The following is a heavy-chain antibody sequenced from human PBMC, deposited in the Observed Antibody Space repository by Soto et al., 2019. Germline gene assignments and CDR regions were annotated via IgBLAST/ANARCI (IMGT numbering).Heavy chain of an antibody. D-gene: IGHD3-10*01. J-gene: IGHJ5*02. CDR2: ISSSSSYI. CDR1: GFTFSSYS. Sequence: GGSLRLSCAASGFTFSSYSMNWVRQAPGKGLEWVSSISSSSSYIYYADSVKGRFTISRDNAKNSLYLQMNSLRAEDTAVYYCARESLFTMVRGVPDGRGWGFDPWGQGTLVTVSS. V-gene: IGHV3-21*01. CDR3: ARESLFTMVRGVPDGRGWGFDP.